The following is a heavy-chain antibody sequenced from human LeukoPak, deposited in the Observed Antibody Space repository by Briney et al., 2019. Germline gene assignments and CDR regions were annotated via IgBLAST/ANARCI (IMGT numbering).Heavy chain of an antibody. D-gene: IGHD1-1*01. V-gene: IGHV1-18*01. J-gene: IGHJ4*02. Sequence: GASVTVSCKASGYTFTTYGISWVRQAPGQGLDWVGRISTYKGDTDFAQNLQGRVTMTTDTSTSTAYMGLRSLTSDDTAVYYCARGNTGDYWGQGTLVTVSS. CDR2: ISTYKGDT. CDR1: GYTFTTYG. CDR3: ARGNTGDY.